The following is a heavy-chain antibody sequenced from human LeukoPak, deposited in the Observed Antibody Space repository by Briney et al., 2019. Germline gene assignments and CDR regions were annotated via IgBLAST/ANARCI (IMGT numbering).Heavy chain of an antibody. CDR1: GFTFDDYA. Sequence: GGSLRLSCAASGFTFDDYAMHWVRQAPGKGLEWVSGISWNSDTRTYADSVKGRFTISRDNAKSSLYLQMNSLRAEDTALYYCAKAMIVVITDDAFDIWGQGPMVTVSS. V-gene: IGHV3-9*01. J-gene: IGHJ3*02. CDR3: AKAMIVVITDDAFDI. D-gene: IGHD3-22*01. CDR2: ISWNSDTR.